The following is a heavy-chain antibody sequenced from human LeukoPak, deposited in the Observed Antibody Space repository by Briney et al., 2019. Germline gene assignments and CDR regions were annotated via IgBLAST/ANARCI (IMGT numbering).Heavy chain of an antibody. Sequence: SETLSLTCAVYGGSFSGYYWSWIRQPPGKGLEWIGEINHSGSTNYNPSLKSRVTISVDTSKNQCSLKLSSVTAADTAVYYCARHFLRSGGMVRGFDPWGQGTLVTASS. J-gene: IGHJ5*02. CDR3: ARHFLRSGGMVRGFDP. CDR2: INHSGST. V-gene: IGHV4-34*01. CDR1: GGSFSGYY. D-gene: IGHD3-10*01.